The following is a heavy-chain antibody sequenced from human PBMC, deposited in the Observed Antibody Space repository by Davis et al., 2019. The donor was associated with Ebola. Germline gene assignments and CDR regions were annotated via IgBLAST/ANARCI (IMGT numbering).Heavy chain of an antibody. CDR1: GFTFSSYA. D-gene: IGHD3-22*01. V-gene: IGHV3-7*03. Sequence: PGGSLRLSCAASGFTFSSYAMHWVRQAPGKGLEWVANIKQDGSEKYYVDSVKGRFTISRDNAKNSLYLQMNSLRAEDTAVYYCARAGDLYDSRGPAAFDIWGQGTMVTVSS. J-gene: IGHJ3*02. CDR2: IKQDGSEK. CDR3: ARAGDLYDSRGPAAFDI.